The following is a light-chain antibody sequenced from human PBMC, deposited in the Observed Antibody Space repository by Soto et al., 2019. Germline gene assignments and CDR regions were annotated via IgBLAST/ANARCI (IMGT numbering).Light chain of an antibody. CDR1: SSDVGSYDY. V-gene: IGLV2-14*01. J-gene: IGLJ1*01. CDR2: EVS. Sequence: QSVLPQPASVSGSPGQSIIISCTGTSSDVGSYDYVSWYQQHPGKVPKLLIHEVSYRPSGVSNRFSGSKSGNTASLTISGLQAEDEAEYYCSSYTSSSSFVFGTGTKVTVL. CDR3: SSYTSSSSFV.